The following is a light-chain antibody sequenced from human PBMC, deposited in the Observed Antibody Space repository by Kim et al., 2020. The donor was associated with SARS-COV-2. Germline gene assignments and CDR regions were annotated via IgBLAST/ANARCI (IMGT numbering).Light chain of an antibody. CDR2: DAS. V-gene: IGKV3-15*01. CDR3: QQYAYWRA. J-gene: IGKJ5*01. Sequence: EIVMTQSPATLSLSPGERATLSCRASQSISSHLAWYQQKPGQAPRVLIYDASARATGIPARFSGSGSETDFTLTISNVQSEDFAVYYCQQYAYWRAFGQGTRLEIK. CDR1: QSISSH.